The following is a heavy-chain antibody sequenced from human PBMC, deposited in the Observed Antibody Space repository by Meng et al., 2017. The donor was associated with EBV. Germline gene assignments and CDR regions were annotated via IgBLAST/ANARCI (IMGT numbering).Heavy chain of an antibody. V-gene: IGHV1-18*01. D-gene: IGHD3-16*02. Sequence: QVELVEAGAEVKKPGASVKGSCKAAGYTFTSYGISWVRQAPGQGLEWMGWISAYNGNTNYAQKLQGRVTMTTDTSTSTAYMELRSLRSDDTAVYYCARVRTFGGVIPPDYWGQGTLVTVSS. CDR3: ARVRTFGGVIPPDY. J-gene: IGHJ4*02. CDR1: GYTFTSYG. CDR2: ISAYNGNT.